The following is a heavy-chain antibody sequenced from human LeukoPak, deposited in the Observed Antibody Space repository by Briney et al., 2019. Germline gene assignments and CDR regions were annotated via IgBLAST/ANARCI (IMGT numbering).Heavy chain of an antibody. Sequence: GGSLRLSCAASGFTFSNYAMSWVRQAPGKGLEWVSGISGSGGSTYYADSVKGRFTISRDNSKNTLYLQMNSLRAEDTAVYYCARRAGAYSHPYDYWGQGTLVTVSS. D-gene: IGHD4/OR15-4a*01. J-gene: IGHJ4*02. CDR2: ISGSGGST. CDR3: ARRAGAYSHPYDY. V-gene: IGHV3-23*01. CDR1: GFTFSNYA.